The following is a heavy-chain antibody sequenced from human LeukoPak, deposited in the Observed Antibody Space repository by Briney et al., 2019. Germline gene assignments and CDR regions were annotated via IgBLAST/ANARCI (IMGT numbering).Heavy chain of an antibody. CDR1: GYSFSNSW. V-gene: IGHV5-51*01. D-gene: IGHD6-13*01. J-gene: IGHJ4*02. CDR2: VYPGDSDT. Sequence: GESLKISCKGSGYSFSNSWIAWVRQMPGKGLEWMGIVYPGDSDTRYSPSFQGQVTFSADKSISTAYLQRSSLKAADTAMYYCARQLGAAAGRVFFDFWGQGTLVSVSS. CDR3: ARQLGAAAGRVFFDF.